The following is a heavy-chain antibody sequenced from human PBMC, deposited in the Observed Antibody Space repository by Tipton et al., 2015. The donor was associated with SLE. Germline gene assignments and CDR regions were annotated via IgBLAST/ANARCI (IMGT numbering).Heavy chain of an antibody. D-gene: IGHD3-22*01. Sequence: TLSLTCSVSGYSISDGYYWGWIRQPPGKGLEWIANVYYTGSTYYNPSLKSRVTISVDTSKSQFYLRLSSVTAADTAVYYCARVRDFFDTSAAYSGWFDPWGQGTLVTVSS. J-gene: IGHJ5*02. CDR1: GYSISDGYY. CDR3: ARVRDFFDTSAAYSGWFDP. V-gene: IGHV4-38-2*02. CDR2: VYYTGST.